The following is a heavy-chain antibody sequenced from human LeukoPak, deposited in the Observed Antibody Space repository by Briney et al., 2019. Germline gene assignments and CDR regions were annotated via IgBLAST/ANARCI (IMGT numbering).Heavy chain of an antibody. CDR3: ARVDSSGYHFDY. D-gene: IGHD3-22*01. Sequence: PSETLSLTCTVSGGSISSYYWSWIRQPPGKGLEWIGYIYYSGCTNYNPSLKSRVTISVDTSKNQFSLKLSSVTAADTAVYYCARVDSSGYHFDYWGQGTLVTVSS. CDR1: GGSISSYY. J-gene: IGHJ4*02. CDR2: IYYSGCT. V-gene: IGHV4-59*01.